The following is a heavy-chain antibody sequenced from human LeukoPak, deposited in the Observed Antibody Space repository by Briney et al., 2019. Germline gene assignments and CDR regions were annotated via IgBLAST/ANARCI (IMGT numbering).Heavy chain of an antibody. Sequence: GASVKVSCKASGYSFTSYYMHWVRQAPGQGLEWMGIINPSGGSTSYAQKFQGRVTMTRDTSTSTVYMELSSLRSEDTAVYYCARDLRPWGSWDYWGQGTLVTASS. CDR2: INPSGGST. CDR3: ARDLRPWGSWDY. J-gene: IGHJ4*02. D-gene: IGHD7-27*01. CDR1: GYSFTSYY. V-gene: IGHV1-46*01.